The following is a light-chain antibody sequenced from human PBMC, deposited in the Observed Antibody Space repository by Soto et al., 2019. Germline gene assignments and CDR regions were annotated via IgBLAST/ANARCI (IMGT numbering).Light chain of an antibody. CDR3: AAWDDSLNGLVV. J-gene: IGLJ2*01. V-gene: IGLV1-44*01. CDR2: SNN. CDR1: SSNIGSNT. Sequence: QSVLTQPPSASGTPGQRVTISCSGSSSNIGSNTVNWYQQLPGTAPKPRTYSNNQRPSGFPDRFSGSKSGTSASLAISGLQSEDEADYYCAAWDDSLNGLVVFGGGTKLTVL.